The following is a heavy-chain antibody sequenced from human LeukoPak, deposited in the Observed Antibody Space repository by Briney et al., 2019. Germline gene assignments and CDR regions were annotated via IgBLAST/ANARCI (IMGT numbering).Heavy chain of an antibody. CDR3: ARDAAYDFRNPYRYFQH. CDR1: GFTFSTYW. CDR2: IKQDGSET. J-gene: IGHJ1*01. Sequence: GGSLRLSCAASGFTFSTYWMTWVRQAPGKGLDWVGNIKQDGSETYYADSLKGRFTISRDNAKSALYLQMNSLRPEDTAVYYCARDAAYDFRNPYRYFQHWGQGTLVTVSS. V-gene: IGHV3-7*01. D-gene: IGHD3-3*01.